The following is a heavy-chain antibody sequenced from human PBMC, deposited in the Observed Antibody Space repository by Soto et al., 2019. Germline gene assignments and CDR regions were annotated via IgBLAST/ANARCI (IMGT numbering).Heavy chain of an antibody. CDR3: ARGRRSTARPSNWFDP. Sequence: SETLSLTCAVYGGSFSGYYWSWIRQPPGKGLEWIGEINHSGSTNYNPSLKSRVTISVDTSKNQFSLKLSSVTAADTAVYYCARGRRSTARPSNWFDPWGQGTLVTVSS. CDR1: GGSFSGYY. V-gene: IGHV4-34*01. D-gene: IGHD6-6*01. CDR2: INHSGST. J-gene: IGHJ5*02.